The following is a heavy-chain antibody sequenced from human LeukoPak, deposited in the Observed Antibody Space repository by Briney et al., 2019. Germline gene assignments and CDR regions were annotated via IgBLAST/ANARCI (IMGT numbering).Heavy chain of an antibody. CDR1: GYTLTELS. CDR3: ATFIGTVDIAAARGGRFDP. J-gene: IGHJ5*02. CDR2: FDPEDGET. V-gene: IGHV1-24*01. D-gene: IGHD6-13*01. Sequence: ASVKVSCKVSGYTLTELSMHWVRQAPGKGLEWMGGFDPEDGETIYAQTFKGRVTMTEDTSTDTAYMELSSLRSEDTAVYYCATFIGTVDIAAARGGRFDPWGQGTLVTVSS.